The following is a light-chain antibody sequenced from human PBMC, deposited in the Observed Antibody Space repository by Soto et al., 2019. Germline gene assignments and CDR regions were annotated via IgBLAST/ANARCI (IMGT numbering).Light chain of an antibody. CDR2: WAT. CDR1: QSVLYSSNNKNY. CDR3: KQYYSTPPT. J-gene: IGKJ1*01. V-gene: IGKV4-1*01. Sequence: DIVMTQSPDSLAVSLGERATINCKSSQSVLYSSNNKNYLAWYQQKPGQPPKLLIYWATTRESGVPDRFSGSGSGTDFTLTSSSLQAEDVAVYYCKQYYSTPPTFGQGPKVEIK.